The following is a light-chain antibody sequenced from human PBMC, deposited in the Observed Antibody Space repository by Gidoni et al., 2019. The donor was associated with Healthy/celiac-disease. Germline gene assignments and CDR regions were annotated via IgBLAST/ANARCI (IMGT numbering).Light chain of an antibody. CDR1: QSVSSY. CDR3: QQRSNWRLT. J-gene: IGKJ4*01. Sequence: EIVLTQSPATLSLSPGERATLSCRASQSVSSYSAWYQQKPGQAPRLLIYDASNRATGIPARFSGSGAGTDFTLTISSIGPEDFAVYYCQQRSNWRLTFGGGTKVEIK. CDR2: DAS. V-gene: IGKV3-11*01.